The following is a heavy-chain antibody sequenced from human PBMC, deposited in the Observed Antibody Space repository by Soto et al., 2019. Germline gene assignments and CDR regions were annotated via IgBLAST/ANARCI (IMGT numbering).Heavy chain of an antibody. V-gene: IGHV2-5*02. CDR1: GFSLTTRGRG. CDR3: AYRLAMMDAFDV. J-gene: IGHJ3*01. D-gene: IGHD3-22*01. Sequence: QITLKESGPTLVKPTQTLTLTCTFSGFSLTTRGRGVGWIRQPPGKALEWLALFFWGDDKRYSPSLKTRLTISKDTSKNQVVRTMTNMGPEDTATFYCAYRLAMMDAFDVWGQGTVVTVSS. CDR2: FFWGDDK.